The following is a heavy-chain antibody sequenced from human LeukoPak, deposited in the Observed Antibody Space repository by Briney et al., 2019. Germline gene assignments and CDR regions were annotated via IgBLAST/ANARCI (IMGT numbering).Heavy chain of an antibody. D-gene: IGHD6-13*01. CDR3: AHSEWRQLVQGRGDVFDS. Sequence: SGPTLVNPTQTLTLTFKFSGFSLSSNGVGVGWIRQSPGKALEWLSLIYWDNDKRYSPFLKSRVSISKDISKNQVVLTVTNVAPVDTATYYCAHSEWRQLVQGRGDVFDSWGQGTLVTVSS. V-gene: IGHV2-5*02. CDR1: GFSLSSNGVG. J-gene: IGHJ4*02. CDR2: IYWDNDK.